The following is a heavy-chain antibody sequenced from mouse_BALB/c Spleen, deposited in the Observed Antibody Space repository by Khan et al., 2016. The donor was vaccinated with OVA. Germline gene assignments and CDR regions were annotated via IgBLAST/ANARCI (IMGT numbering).Heavy chain of an antibody. CDR1: GFSLTSYG. J-gene: IGHJ4*01. Sequence: QVQLKESGPGLVAPSQSLSITCTVSGFSLTSYGVSWVRQPPGKGLEWLGVIWGDGNTNFHSALRSRLSIRKDNSKSQVFLKLNSLQTDDTATYCGAKDRGYYAVDYWGQGTSVTVSS. V-gene: IGHV2-3*01. CDR3: AKDRGYYAVDY. CDR2: IWGDGNT.